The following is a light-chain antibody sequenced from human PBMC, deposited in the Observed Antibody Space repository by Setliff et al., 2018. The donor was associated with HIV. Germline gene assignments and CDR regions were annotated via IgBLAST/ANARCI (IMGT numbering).Light chain of an antibody. CDR3: SSYAITNTLP. V-gene: IGLV2-14*01. CDR1: TSDVGGYNY. Sequence: LTQPASVSGSPGQSITISCTGTTSDVGGYNYVSWYQQHPGKAPKLIIYEVRNRPSGVSNRFSGSKSGNTASLTISGLQAEDEADYYCSSYAITNTLPFGTGTKVTVL. J-gene: IGLJ1*01. CDR2: EVR.